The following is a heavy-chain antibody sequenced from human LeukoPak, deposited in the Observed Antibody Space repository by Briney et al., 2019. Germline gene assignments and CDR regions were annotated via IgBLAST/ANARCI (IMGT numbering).Heavy chain of an antibody. CDR3: ARDYFSALLGDYSNYPPGY. CDR2: INPSGGST. V-gene: IGHV1-46*01. J-gene: IGHJ4*02. D-gene: IGHD4-11*01. CDR1: GYTFTSYY. Sequence: ASVTVSCKASGYTFTSYYMHWVRQAPGQGLEWMGIINPSGGSTSYAQKFQGRVTMTRDTSTSTVYMELSSLRSEDTAVYYCARDYFSALLGDYSNYPPGYWGQGTLVTVSS.